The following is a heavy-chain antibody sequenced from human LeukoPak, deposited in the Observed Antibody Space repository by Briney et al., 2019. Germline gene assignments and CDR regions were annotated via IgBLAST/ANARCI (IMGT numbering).Heavy chain of an antibody. J-gene: IGHJ4*02. CDR2: FDPEDGET. V-gene: IGHV1-24*01. D-gene: IGHD1-26*01. Sequence: GASVTVSFTVSGYTLTELSMHWVRQAPGKGLEWMGGFDPEDGETIYAQKFQGRVTMTEDTSTDTAYMELSSLRSKDTAVYYCATGAVGATGYYFDYWGQGTLVTVSS. CDR3: ATGAVGATGYYFDY. CDR1: GYTLTELS.